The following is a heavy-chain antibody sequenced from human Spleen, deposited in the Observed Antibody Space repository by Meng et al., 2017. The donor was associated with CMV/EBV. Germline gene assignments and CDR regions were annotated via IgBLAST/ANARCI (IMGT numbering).Heavy chain of an antibody. CDR3: ARDDSGAGNAFDI. V-gene: IGHV3-21*01. Sequence: AASGFLFSGYSMNWVRQAPGKGLEWVASVSSNFDYRHYADSVKGRFTISRDNANKSLFLQMNSLRAEDTAVYYCARDDSGAGNAFDIWGQGTLVTVSS. D-gene: IGHD4-23*01. CDR2: VSSNFDYR. CDR1: GFLFSGYS. J-gene: IGHJ4*02.